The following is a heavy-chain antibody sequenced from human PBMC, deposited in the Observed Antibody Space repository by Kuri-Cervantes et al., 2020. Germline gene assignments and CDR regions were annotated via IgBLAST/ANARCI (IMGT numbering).Heavy chain of an antibody. CDR1: GFTFSNYA. D-gene: IGHD6-19*01. V-gene: IGHV3-23*01. CDR2: ISGSGGST. J-gene: IGHJ4*02. CDR3: AKYSSGSRSATDY. Sequence: GESLKISCAASGFTFSNYAMSWVRQAPGKGLEWVSVISGSGGSTYYADSVKGRFTISRDTSKNTVYLQVNSLRAEDTAVYYCAKYSSGSRSATDYWGQGTLVTVSS.